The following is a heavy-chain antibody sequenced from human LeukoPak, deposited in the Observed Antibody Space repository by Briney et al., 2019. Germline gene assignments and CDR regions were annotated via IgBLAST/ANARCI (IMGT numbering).Heavy chain of an antibody. D-gene: IGHD1-26*01. CDR2: ISGSGGST. CDR3: AKDLGLRGATTVFDY. J-gene: IGHJ4*02. Sequence: LAGGSLRLSCAASGFTFSSYAMSWVRQAPGKGLEWVSAISGSGGSTYYADSVKGRFTISRDNSKNTLYLQMNSLRAEDTAVYYCAKDLGLRGATTVFDYWGQGTLVTVSS. V-gene: IGHV3-23*01. CDR1: GFTFSSYA.